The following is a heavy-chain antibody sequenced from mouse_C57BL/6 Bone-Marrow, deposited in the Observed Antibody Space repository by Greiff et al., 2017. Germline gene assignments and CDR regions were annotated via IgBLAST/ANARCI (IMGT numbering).Heavy chain of an antibody. V-gene: IGHV5-4*03. CDR2: ISDGGSYT. CDR3: ARGAVVATDYYAMDY. Sequence: EVMLVESGGGLVKPGGSLKLSCAASGFTFSSYAMSWVRQTPEKRLEWVATISDGGSYTYYPDNVKGRFTISRDNAKNNLYLQMSHLKSEDTAMYYCARGAVVATDYYAMDYWGQGTSVTVSS. D-gene: IGHD1-1*01. J-gene: IGHJ4*01. CDR1: GFTFSSYA.